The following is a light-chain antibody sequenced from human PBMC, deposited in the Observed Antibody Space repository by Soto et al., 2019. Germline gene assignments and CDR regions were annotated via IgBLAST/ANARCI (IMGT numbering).Light chain of an antibody. CDR3: SSYTSSDTVI. CDR2: GVS. Sequence: QSVLTQPASVSGSPGQSITISCTGTSSDIGGYNYVSWYQHHPGKAPKLLIYGVSNRPSTISNRFSGSKSGSTASLTISGLQAEDEADYYCSSYTSSDTVIFAGGTKVTVL. CDR1: SSDIGGYNY. V-gene: IGLV2-14*01. J-gene: IGLJ2*01.